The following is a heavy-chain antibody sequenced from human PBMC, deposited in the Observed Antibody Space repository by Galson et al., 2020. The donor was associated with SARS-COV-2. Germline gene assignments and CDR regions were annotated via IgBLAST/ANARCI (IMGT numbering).Heavy chain of an antibody. V-gene: IGHV1-58*01. CDR3: GAVLQSRGPGP. J-gene: IGHJ5*02. Sequence: SVQVSCKASGFTLRTSAVQWVRQARGQRLEWIGWTVLAIGKKDYAQKFQERVTHTGDMSTRTVYMELSSLRSDDTAVEYCGAVLQSRGPGPWGQGTLVTVSS. D-gene: IGHD6-13*01. CDR2: TVLAIGKK. CDR1: GFTLRTSA.